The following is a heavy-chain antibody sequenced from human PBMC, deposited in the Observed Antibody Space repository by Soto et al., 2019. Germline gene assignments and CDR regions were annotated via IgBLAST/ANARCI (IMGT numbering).Heavy chain of an antibody. CDR3: ARGAIRGYSYGHSDY. V-gene: IGHV3-21*01. CDR2: ISITGSYI. Sequence: GALRLSCAASVFSGSRYTMDWVRQAPGKGLQWVSSISITGSYIYYADSVKGRFAISRDNAQNSLYLHMNSLRADDTAVYYCARGAIRGYSYGHSDYWGQGTTVTVSS. J-gene: IGHJ6*02. CDR1: VFSGSRYT. D-gene: IGHD5-18*01.